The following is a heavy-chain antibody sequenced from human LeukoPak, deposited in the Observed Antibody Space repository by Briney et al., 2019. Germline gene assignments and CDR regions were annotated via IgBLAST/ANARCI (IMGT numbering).Heavy chain of an antibody. CDR1: SGSISSDY. CDR2: IYYSGTT. V-gene: IGHV4-59*08. J-gene: IGHJ4*02. D-gene: IGHD6-19*01. Sequence: SETLSLTCTVSSGSISSDYWSWIRQPPGKGLEWIGYIYYSGTTNYNPSLKSRVTISVDTSKNQFSLKLSSVTAADTAVYYCARTEISGWLDYWGQGTLVTVSS. CDR3: ARTEISGWLDY.